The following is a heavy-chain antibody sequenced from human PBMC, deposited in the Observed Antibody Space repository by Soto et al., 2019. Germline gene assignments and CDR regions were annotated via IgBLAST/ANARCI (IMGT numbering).Heavy chain of an antibody. CDR3: ARGISLLLVVLGGAPDKYYFDS. J-gene: IGHJ4*02. CDR1: GDSINSYS. CDR2: IYDSGST. Sequence: SETLSLTCTVSGDSINSYSWTWIRQPPGKGLEWIGYIYDSGSTNYNPSLKSRVTISVDKAKNQFSLKLKSVTAADSAVYYCARGISLLLVVLGGAPDKYYFDSWGQGTLVT. D-gene: IGHD2-15*01. V-gene: IGHV4-59*12.